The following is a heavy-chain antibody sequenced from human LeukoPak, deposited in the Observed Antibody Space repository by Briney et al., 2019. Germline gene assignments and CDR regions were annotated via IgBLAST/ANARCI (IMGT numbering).Heavy chain of an antibody. CDR1: GGPFSGDF. CDR3: ARHMSGSYFHDY. Sequence: SETLSLTCAVYGGPFSGDFWSWIRQPPGKRLEWIGSIYYSGTTYYNPSLESRVTVSIDTSKNQFSLKLSSVTAADTAVYYCARHMSGSYFHDYWGQGTLVTVSS. D-gene: IGHD1-26*01. CDR2: IYYSGTT. J-gene: IGHJ4*02. V-gene: IGHV4-34*01.